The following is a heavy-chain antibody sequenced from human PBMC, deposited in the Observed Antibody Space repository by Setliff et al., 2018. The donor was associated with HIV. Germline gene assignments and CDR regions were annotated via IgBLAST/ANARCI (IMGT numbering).Heavy chain of an antibody. CDR1: GGSIWNYY. CDR2: IYYSGST. V-gene: IGHV4-39*07. CDR3: ARGVNFDY. J-gene: IGHJ4*02. D-gene: IGHD3-10*01. Sequence: KTSETLSLTCTVSGGSIWNYYWSWIRQPPGKGLEWIGTIYYSGSTYYNPSLTSRVTISADTSRNQFSLKLTSVTAADTAIYYCARGVNFDYWGQGTQVTVSS.